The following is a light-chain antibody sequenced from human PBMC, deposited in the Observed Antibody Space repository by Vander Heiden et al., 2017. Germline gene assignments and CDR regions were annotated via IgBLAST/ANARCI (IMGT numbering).Light chain of an antibody. Sequence: SYVLTQPPSVSVAPGQTARITCGGNNIGSKSVHWYQQKPAQAPVLVVYDDSDRPSGLPERFSGSNSGNTATLTISRVEAGDEADYYCQVWDSSSDHVVFGGGTKLTVL. J-gene: IGLJ2*01. V-gene: IGLV3-21*02. CDR3: QVWDSSSDHVV. CDR1: NIGSKS. CDR2: DDS.